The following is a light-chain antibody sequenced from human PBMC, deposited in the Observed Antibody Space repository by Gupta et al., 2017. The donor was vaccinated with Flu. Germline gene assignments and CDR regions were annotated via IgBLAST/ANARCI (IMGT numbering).Light chain of an antibody. CDR2: DAS. CDR3: QQYDNLALT. CDR1: QDISNY. J-gene: IGKJ4*01. Sequence: DIQMTQSPSSLSASVGDRVTITCQASQDISNYLNWYQQKPGKAPKLLIYDASNLETGVPSRFSGSGSETDFTFTISSLQPEDIATYYCQQYDNLALTFGGGTKVEIK. V-gene: IGKV1-33*01.